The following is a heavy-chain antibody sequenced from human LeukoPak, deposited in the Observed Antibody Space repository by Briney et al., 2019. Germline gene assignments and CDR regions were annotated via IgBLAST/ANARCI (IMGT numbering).Heavy chain of an antibody. J-gene: IGHJ4*02. CDR1: GGSITNGSYY. D-gene: IGHD3-9*01. CDR3: ARKYYDIFTGYPYYFDY. Sequence: SETLSLTCSVSGGSITNGSYYWGWIRQPPGKGLEWIGSIYYSGSTYFNPSLKSRVTMSVDTSKNQFSLKLSSATAADTAVYYCARKYYDIFTGYPYYFDYWGQGTLVTVSS. V-gene: IGHV4-39*01. CDR2: IYYSGST.